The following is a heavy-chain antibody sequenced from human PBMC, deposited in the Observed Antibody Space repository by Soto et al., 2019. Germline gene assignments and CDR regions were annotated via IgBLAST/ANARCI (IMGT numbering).Heavy chain of an antibody. Sequence: WGSLRLSCVACGFILDTYAMSWVRQAPGKGLEWVSAISGSGGTTYYADSVKGRLTISRDNSKNILYLQLNSLRVEDTAVYYCAKGRGRFKSGVQKTFDSWGQGTLVTVSS. D-gene: IGHD2-8*01. V-gene: IGHV3-23*01. CDR3: AKGRGRFKSGVQKTFDS. CDR1: GFILDTYA. J-gene: IGHJ4*02. CDR2: ISGSGGTT.